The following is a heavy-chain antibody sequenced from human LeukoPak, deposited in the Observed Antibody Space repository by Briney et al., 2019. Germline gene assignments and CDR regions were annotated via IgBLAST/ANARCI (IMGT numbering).Heavy chain of an antibody. CDR3: ARSMVRGVIIGMD. Sequence: ASVKVSCKASGYTFTGYYMHWVRQAPGQGLEWMGWINPNSGGTNYAQKFQGRVTMTRDPSISTAYMELSRLRSDDTAVYYCARSMVRGVIIGMDWGQGTLVTVSS. D-gene: IGHD3-10*01. CDR1: GYTFTGYY. V-gene: IGHV1-2*02. J-gene: IGHJ4*02. CDR2: INPNSGGT.